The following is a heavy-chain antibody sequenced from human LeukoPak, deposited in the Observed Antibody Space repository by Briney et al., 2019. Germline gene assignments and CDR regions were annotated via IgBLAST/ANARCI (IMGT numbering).Heavy chain of an antibody. CDR2: ISSSSSYI. Sequence: PGGSLRLSCAASGFTFSSYEMNWVRQAPGKGLEWVSSISSSSSYIYYADSVKGRFTISRDNAKNSLYLQMNSLRAEDTAVYYCARDRGSYTIGYFDYWGQGTLVTVSS. CDR3: ARDRGSYTIGYFDY. CDR1: GFTFSSYE. J-gene: IGHJ4*02. D-gene: IGHD1-1*01. V-gene: IGHV3-21*01.